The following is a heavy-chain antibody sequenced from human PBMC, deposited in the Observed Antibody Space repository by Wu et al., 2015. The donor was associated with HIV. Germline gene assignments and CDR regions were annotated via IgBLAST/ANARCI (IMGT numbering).Heavy chain of an antibody. Sequence: QVQLVQSGAEVKKPGASVKVSCKASGYTFTSYDINWVRQATGQGLEWMGWMNPNSGNTGYAQKFQGRVTMTRNTSISTAYMELSSLRSEDTAVYYCASTEVVGGSYFSDAFDIWGQGTMVTVSS. CDR1: GYTFTSYD. CDR3: ASTEVVGGSYFSDAFDI. V-gene: IGHV1-8*01. D-gene: IGHD1-26*01. CDR2: MNPNSGNT. J-gene: IGHJ3*02.